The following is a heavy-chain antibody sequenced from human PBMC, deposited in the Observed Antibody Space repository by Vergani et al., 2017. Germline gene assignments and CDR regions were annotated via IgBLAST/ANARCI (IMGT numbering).Heavy chain of an antibody. CDR2: ISGSGSST. CDR3: AKTGMGGDAFDI. Sequence: EVQLLESGGGLVQPGGSLRLSCAASGFTFSSYAMSWVRQAPGKGLEWVSAISGSGSSTYYADSVKGRFTISRDNSKNTLYLQMNSLRAEDTAVFYCAKTGMGGDAFDIWGQGTMVTVSS. D-gene: IGHD6-13*01. V-gene: IGHV3-23*01. J-gene: IGHJ3*02. CDR1: GFTFSSYA.